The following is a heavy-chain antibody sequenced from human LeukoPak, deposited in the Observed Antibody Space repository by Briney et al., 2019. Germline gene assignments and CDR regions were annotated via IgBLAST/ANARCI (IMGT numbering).Heavy chain of an antibody. J-gene: IGHJ4*02. CDR2: ITTSDGNT. CDR3: TTDGIY. D-gene: IGHD1-14*01. CDR1: GFTFSSYT. Sequence: PGGSLRLSCAASGFTFSSYTMSWVRQAPGKGLEWVSTITTSDGNTYYADSVKGRFTVSRDNSKNTLYLQMNSLKTEDTAVYYCTTDGIYWGQGTLVTVSS. V-gene: IGHV3-23*01.